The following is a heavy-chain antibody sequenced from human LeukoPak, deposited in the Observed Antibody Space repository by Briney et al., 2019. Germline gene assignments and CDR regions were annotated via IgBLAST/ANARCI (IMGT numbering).Heavy chain of an antibody. V-gene: IGHV1-69*13. CDR1: GGTFSSYA. Sequence: SVKVSCKASGGTFSSYAISWVRQAPGQGLEWMGGIIPIFGTANYAQKFQGRVTITADESTSTAYMELSSLRSEDTAVYYRARGKEYSSGWYGPTNYYYGMDVCGQGTTVTVSS. J-gene: IGHJ6*02. CDR2: IIPIFGTA. CDR3: ARGKEYSSGWYGPTNYYYGMDV. D-gene: IGHD6-19*01.